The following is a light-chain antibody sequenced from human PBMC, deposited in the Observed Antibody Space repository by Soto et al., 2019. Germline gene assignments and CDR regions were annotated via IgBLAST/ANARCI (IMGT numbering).Light chain of an antibody. V-gene: IGKV3-20*01. J-gene: IGKJ3*01. Sequence: EIVLTQSPGTLSLSPGERATLSCRASQSVRSNYLAWYQQRPGQAPRLLLYGVSTRATGIPDRFSGSGSGTDLTLTLSRMDPEDFAVYYCQQYSSSPQFTFGPGTKVDIK. CDR3: QQYSSSPQFT. CDR1: QSVRSNY. CDR2: GVS.